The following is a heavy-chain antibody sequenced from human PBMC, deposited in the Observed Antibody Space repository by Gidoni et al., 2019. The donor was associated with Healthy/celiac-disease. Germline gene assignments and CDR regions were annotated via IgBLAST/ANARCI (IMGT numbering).Heavy chain of an antibody. CDR2: IIPIFGTA. V-gene: IGHV1-69*01. J-gene: IGHJ6*03. D-gene: IGHD2-2*01. CDR3: ARVGEGYCSSTSCPIGYYYYYMDV. Sequence: QVQLVQSGAEVKKPGSSVKVTCKASGGTFSSYAISWVRQAPGQGLEWMGGIIPIFGTANYAQKIQGRVTITADESTSTAYMKLSSLRSEDTAVYYCARVGEGYCSSTSCPIGYYYYYMDVWGKGTTVTVSS. CDR1: GGTFSSYA.